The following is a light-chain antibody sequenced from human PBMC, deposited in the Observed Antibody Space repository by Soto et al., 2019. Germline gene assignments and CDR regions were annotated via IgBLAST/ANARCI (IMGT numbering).Light chain of an antibody. J-gene: IGLJ2*01. CDR2: DVS. CDR3: SSYTSSSTLV. CDR1: SSDVGGYNY. Sequence: QSALTQPASVSGSPGQSITISCTGTSSDVGGYNYVSWYQQHPGKAPKLMIYDVSNRPSGVSNRVSGSKSGNTASLTISGLQAEDEADYCCSSYTSSSTLVFGGGTKLTVL. V-gene: IGLV2-14*01.